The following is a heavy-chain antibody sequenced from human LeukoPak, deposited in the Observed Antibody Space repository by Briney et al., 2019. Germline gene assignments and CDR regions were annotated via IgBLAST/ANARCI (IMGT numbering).Heavy chain of an antibody. CDR1: GGSISSYY. Sequence: SETLSLTCTVSGGSISSYYWSWIRQPPGKGLEWIGYIYYSGSTNYNPSLKSRVTISVDTSKNQFSLKLSSVTAADTAVYYCARSRIAVPPAGAFDIWGQGTMVTVSS. D-gene: IGHD6-19*01. V-gene: IGHV4-59*12. J-gene: IGHJ3*02. CDR3: ARSRIAVPPAGAFDI. CDR2: IYYSGST.